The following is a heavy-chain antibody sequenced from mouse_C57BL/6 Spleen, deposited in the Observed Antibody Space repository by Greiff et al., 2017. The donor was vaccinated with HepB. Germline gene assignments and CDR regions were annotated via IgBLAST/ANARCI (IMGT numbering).Heavy chain of an antibody. CDR3: ARSPYYGYNYCDY. D-gene: IGHD2-9*01. Sequence: VQLQQPGAELVRPGSSVKLSCKASGYTFTSYWMDWVKQRPGQGLEWIGNIYPSDSETHYNQKFKDKATLTVDKSSSTAYMQLSSLTSEDSAVYDCARSPYYGYNYCDYWGQGTTLTVSS. CDR1: GYTFTSYW. J-gene: IGHJ2*01. CDR2: IYPSDSET. V-gene: IGHV1-61*01.